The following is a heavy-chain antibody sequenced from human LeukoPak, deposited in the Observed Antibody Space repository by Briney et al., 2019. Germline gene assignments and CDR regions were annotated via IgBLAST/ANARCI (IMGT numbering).Heavy chain of an antibody. CDR1: GFIFSSYG. CDR3: AKAPWFSSSPYYLDY. V-gene: IGHV3-23*01. D-gene: IGHD6-6*01. CDR2: IVGSGGTT. Sequence: PGGSLRLSCAASGFIFSSYGMSWVRQAPGKGLEWVSAIVGSGGTTYYADSVKGRFTISRDNSKNTLYLQMNSLRAEDTAVYYCAKAPWFSSSPYYLDYWGQGTLVTVSS. J-gene: IGHJ4*02.